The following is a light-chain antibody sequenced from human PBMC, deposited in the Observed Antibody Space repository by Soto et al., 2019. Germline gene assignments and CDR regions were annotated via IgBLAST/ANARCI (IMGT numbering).Light chain of an antibody. CDR1: SSDVGGYNY. V-gene: IGLV2-8*01. CDR3: SSYAGSNNWV. J-gene: IGLJ3*02. Sequence: QSALTQPASVSGSPGQSITISCTGSSSDVGGYNYVSWYQQHPGNAPRLLIYEDFKRPSGVPDRFSGSKSDNTASLTVSGLQAEDEAYYYCSSYAGSNNWVFGGGTKVTVL. CDR2: EDF.